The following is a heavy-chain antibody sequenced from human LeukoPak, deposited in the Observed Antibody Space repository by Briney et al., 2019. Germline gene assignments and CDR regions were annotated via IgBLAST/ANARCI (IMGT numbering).Heavy chain of an antibody. CDR1: GGSISSGGYY. D-gene: IGHD6-19*01. Sequence: PSETLSVTCTVSGGSISSGGYYWSWIRQHPGKGLEWIGYIFYSGSSYYNPSLKSRATISGDTSKNQFSLKLSSVTAADTAVYYCARCQRSGWSGFDYWGQGTLVTVSS. CDR2: IFYSGSS. CDR3: ARCQRSGWSGFDY. V-gene: IGHV4-31*03. J-gene: IGHJ4*02.